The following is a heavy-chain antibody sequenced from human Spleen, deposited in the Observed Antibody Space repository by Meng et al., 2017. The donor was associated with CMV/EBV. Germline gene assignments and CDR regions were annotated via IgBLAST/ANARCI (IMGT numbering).Heavy chain of an antibody. Sequence: SGFTFSTYGIHWVRQAPGKGLEWVAFIRYDGTDKYYADSAKGRFTISRDNSKNTLYLQMNSLRAEDTAVYYCAKDKGTSGYWAFDIWGQGTMVT. CDR2: IRYDGTDK. CDR1: GFTFSTYG. V-gene: IGHV3-30*02. J-gene: IGHJ3*02. CDR3: AKDKGTSGYWAFDI. D-gene: IGHD3-22*01.